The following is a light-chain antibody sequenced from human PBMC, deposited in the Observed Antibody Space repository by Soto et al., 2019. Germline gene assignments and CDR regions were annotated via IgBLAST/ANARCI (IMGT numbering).Light chain of an antibody. CDR3: CSYAGSYTHV. Sequence: QSALTQPRSVSGSPGQSVTISCTGTSSDVGTYTYVSWYQQHPGKAPKLIIYDVIKRPLGVPDRFSGSKSGNTASLTISGLQAEDEADYYCCSYAGSYTHVFGTGTKLTVL. CDR1: SSDVGTYTY. J-gene: IGLJ1*01. V-gene: IGLV2-11*01. CDR2: DVI.